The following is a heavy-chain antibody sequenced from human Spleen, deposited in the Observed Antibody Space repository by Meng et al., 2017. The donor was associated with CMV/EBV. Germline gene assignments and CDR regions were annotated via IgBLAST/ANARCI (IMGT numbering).Heavy chain of an antibody. CDR2: IHPHRGDT. V-gene: IGHV1-2*02. CDR3: ARDNNWGPDY. Sequence: SVKVSCKASGYTFTAHYFHWVRQAPGQGLEWMGWIHPHRGDTNYAQQFQGRVTLTRDTSINTGYMELTRLTSDDTAVYYCARDNNWGPDYWGQGTLVTVSS. D-gene: IGHD7-27*01. J-gene: IGHJ4*02. CDR1: GYTFTAHY.